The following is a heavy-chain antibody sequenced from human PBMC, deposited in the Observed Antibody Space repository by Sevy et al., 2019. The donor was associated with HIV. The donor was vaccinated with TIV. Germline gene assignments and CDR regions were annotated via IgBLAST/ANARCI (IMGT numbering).Heavy chain of an antibody. V-gene: IGHV3-7*01. D-gene: IGHD3-16*01. Sequence: GGSLRLSCAASGFSFSTYWMTWVRQAPGKGLEWVATMNQDGTERDYVDSGKGRFTISKDNTKTSRFLQMNSLSAEDTGVYYCVREGLGGFSYSLDCWGQGTLVTVSS. CDR3: VREGLGGFSYSLDC. CDR1: GFSFSTYW. J-gene: IGHJ4*02. CDR2: MNQDGTER.